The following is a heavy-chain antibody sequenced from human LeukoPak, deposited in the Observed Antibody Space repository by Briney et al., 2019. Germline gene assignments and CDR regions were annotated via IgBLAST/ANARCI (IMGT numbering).Heavy chain of an antibody. D-gene: IGHD3-10*01. CDR3: AIQTAGSSLDY. J-gene: IGHJ4*02. CDR1: GGSISSGGYY. CDR2: IYYSGST. Sequence: PSETLSLTCTVSGGSISSGGYYWSWIRQHPGKGLEWIGYIYYSGSTYHNPSLKSRITISVDTSKNQFSLKLSSVAAADTAVYYCAIQTAGSSLDYWGQGTLVTVSS. V-gene: IGHV4-31*03.